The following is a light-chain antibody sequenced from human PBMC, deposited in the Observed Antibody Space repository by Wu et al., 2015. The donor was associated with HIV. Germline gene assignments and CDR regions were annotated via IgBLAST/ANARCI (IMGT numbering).Light chain of an antibody. Sequence: KVLTQSPGTLSLSPGERATLSCRASQSVSSTFIAWYQQKPAQAPRLLIYGTSRRAAGIPDRFSGSGSGTDFTLTISRVEPEDFAVYYCQQYGSSRTWTFGQGTKVEIK. V-gene: IGKV3-20*01. J-gene: IGKJ1*01. CDR1: QSVSSTF. CDR2: GTS. CDR3: QQYGSSRTWT.